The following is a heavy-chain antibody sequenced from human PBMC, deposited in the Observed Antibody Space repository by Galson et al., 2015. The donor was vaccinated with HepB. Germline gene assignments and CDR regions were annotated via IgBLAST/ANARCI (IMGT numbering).Heavy chain of an antibody. CDR3: ARVYFGSGSSSAYWYFDL. CDR2: ISSTGTAM. CDR1: GFTFSSYT. V-gene: IGHV3-48*02. J-gene: IGHJ2*01. Sequence: SLRLSCAASGFTFSSYTMNWVRQAPGKGLESVSYISSTGTAMYYAGSAKGRFTISRDNAQNSLYLQMNSLRDEDTAVYYCARVYFGSGSSSAYWYFDLWGRGALVTVSS. D-gene: IGHD3-10*01.